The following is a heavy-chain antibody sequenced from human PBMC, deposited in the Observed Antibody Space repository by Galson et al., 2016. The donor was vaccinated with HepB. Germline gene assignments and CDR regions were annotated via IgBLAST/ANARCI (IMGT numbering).Heavy chain of an antibody. D-gene: IGHD6-19*01. CDR3: AIIGAGYSSGWSN. V-gene: IGHV1-3*01. J-gene: IGHJ4*02. CDR1: GYAFTNHA. CDR2: INDGNGNR. Sequence: SVKVSCKASGYAFTNHAIHWVRQAPGQRLEWMGWINDGNGNRKYSQKFQGRVTITRDTSASTDYMELSSLTSEDTAAYYCAIIGAGYSSGWSNWGQGTLVTVS.